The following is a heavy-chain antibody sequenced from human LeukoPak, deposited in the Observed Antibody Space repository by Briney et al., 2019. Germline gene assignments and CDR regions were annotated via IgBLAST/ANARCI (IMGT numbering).Heavy chain of an antibody. CDR2: IYPGDSDT. CDR3: ARLGRQYYYDSSGPDY. D-gene: IGHD3-22*01. V-gene: IGHV5-51*01. CDR1: GYSFTSNW. J-gene: IGHJ4*02. Sequence: GESLEISCKGSGYSFTSNWIGWVRQMPGKSLEWMGIIYPGDSDTRYSPSFQGQVTISADKSISTAYLQWSSLKASDTAMYYCARLGRQYYYDSSGPDYWGQGTLVTVSS.